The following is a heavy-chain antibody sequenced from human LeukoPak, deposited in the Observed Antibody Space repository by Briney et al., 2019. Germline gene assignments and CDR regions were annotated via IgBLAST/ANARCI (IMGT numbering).Heavy chain of an antibody. CDR1: GFTFSSYV. J-gene: IGHJ6*03. CDR2: IGGYSLTV. CDR3: ARGQMVRGATTSCYMDA. D-gene: IGHD1-26*01. Sequence: GGSLRLSCAASGFTFSSYVMSWVRQAPGKGLEWVSAIGGYSLTVYNAQSLKGRFTVSRDNSKNTLYLQVTDLRVDDTAVYYCARGQMVRGATTSCYMDAWGKGTRVTVSS. V-gene: IGHV3-23*01.